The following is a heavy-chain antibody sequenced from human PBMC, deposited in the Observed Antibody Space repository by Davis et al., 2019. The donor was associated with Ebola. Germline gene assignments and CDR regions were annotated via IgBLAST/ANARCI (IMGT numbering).Heavy chain of an antibody. CDR3: AKNRAASGDYRGGFDY. V-gene: IGHV3-7*01. J-gene: IGHJ4*02. Sequence: GGSLRLSCAASGFTFSSYWMSWVRQAPGKGLEWVANIKQDGSEKYYVDSVKGRFTISRDNAKNSLYLQMNSLRAEDTAVYYCAKNRAASGDYRGGFDYWGQGTLVTVSS. CDR1: GFTFSSYW. CDR2: IKQDGSEK. D-gene: IGHD4-17*01.